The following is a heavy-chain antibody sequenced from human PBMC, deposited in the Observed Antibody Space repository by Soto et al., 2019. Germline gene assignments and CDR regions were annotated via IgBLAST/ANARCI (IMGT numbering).Heavy chain of an antibody. J-gene: IGHJ4*02. CDR2: INHSGST. CDR1: GGSFSGYY. Sequence: PSETLFLTCAVYGGSFSGYYWSWIRQPPGKGLEWIGEINHSGSTNYNPSLKSRVTISVDTSKNQFSLKLSSVTAADTAVYYCARGQKETYYYDSSGYYPTYYFDYWGQGTLVTVSS. D-gene: IGHD3-22*01. CDR3: ARGQKETYYYDSSGYYPTYYFDY. V-gene: IGHV4-34*01.